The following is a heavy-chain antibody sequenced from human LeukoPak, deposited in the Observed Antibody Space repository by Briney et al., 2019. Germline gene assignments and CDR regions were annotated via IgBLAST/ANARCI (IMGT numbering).Heavy chain of an antibody. J-gene: IGHJ4*02. Sequence: SVKVSCKASGGTFSSYAISWVRQAPGQGLEWMGRIIPILGTTTYAQKFQGRVTITADKSTSTAYMELSSLRSEDTAVYYCARVITGSNPFDYWGQGTLVTVSS. CDR1: GGTFSSYA. D-gene: IGHD1-20*01. CDR2: IIPILGTT. V-gene: IGHV1-69*04. CDR3: ARVITGSNPFDY.